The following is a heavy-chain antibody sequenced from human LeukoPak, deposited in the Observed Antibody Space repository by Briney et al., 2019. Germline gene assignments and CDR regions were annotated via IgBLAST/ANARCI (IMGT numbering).Heavy chain of an antibody. D-gene: IGHD2-15*01. CDR2: IWYDGSKI. J-gene: IGHJ4*02. CDR3: AKGASGSGDFDY. Sequence: GGSLRLSCAASGFTFSNYAMSWVRQAPGKGLEWVALIWYDGSKIYYADSVQGRFTISRDNSKNTLYLQMNSLRPEDTAVYYCAKGASGSGDFDYWGQGTLVTVSS. V-gene: IGHV3-30*02. CDR1: GFTFSNYA.